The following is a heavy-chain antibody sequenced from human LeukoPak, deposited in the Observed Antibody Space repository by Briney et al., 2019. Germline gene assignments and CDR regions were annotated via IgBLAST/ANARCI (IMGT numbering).Heavy chain of an antibody. V-gene: IGHV4-34*01. CDR2: INHGGST. Sequence: SETLSLTCAVYGGSFSGYYWSWIRQPPGKGLEWIGEINHGGSTNYNPSLKSRVTISVDTSKNQFSLKLSSVTAADTAVYYCARGGRQLRRVLDYWGQGTLVTVSS. CDR3: ARGGRQLRRVLDY. D-gene: IGHD6-13*01. J-gene: IGHJ4*02. CDR1: GGSFSGYY.